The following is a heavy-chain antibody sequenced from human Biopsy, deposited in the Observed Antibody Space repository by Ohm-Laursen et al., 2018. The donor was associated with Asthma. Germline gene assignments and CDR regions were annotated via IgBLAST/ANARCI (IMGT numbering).Heavy chain of an antibody. Sequence: SETLSLTCAVSGGSISGFYWSWIRQPPGKGLEWIGYIYYTGTTNYNPSLKSRVSISVDTSKNQFSLKLTSVTAADTAVYYCARDIGGWYYFDNWGQGSLVTVSS. CDR2: IYYTGTT. CDR3: ARDIGGWYYFDN. V-gene: IGHV4-59*01. J-gene: IGHJ4*02. CDR1: GGSISGFY. D-gene: IGHD6-19*01.